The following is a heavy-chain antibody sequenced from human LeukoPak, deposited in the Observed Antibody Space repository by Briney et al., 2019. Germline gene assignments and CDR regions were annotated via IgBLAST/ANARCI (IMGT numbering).Heavy chain of an antibody. J-gene: IGHJ4*02. CDR1: GYTFTSYY. CDR3: ARGNDSRDPPHFDY. D-gene: IGHD3-16*01. V-gene: IGHV1-46*01. CDR2: INPSGGST. Sequence: ASVTVSCKASGYTFTSYYMHWVRQAPGQGLEWMGIINPSGGSTSYAQKFQGRVTMTRDTSISTAYMELSRLRSDDTAVYYCARGNDSRDPPHFDYWGQGTLVTVSA.